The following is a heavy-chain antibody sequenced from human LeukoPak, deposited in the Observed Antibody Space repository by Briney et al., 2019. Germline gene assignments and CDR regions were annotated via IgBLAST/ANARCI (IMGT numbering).Heavy chain of an antibody. D-gene: IGHD4-17*01. CDR3: AKGDYGDYGESYFDY. Sequence: SGGSLRLSCAASGFTFSSYAMSWVRQAPGKGLEWVSAISGSGGSTYYADSVKGRFTISRDNSKNTLYLQMNSLRAEDTAVYYCAKGDYGDYGESYFDYWGQGTLVTVSS. V-gene: IGHV3-23*01. CDR1: GFTFSSYA. J-gene: IGHJ4*02. CDR2: ISGSGGST.